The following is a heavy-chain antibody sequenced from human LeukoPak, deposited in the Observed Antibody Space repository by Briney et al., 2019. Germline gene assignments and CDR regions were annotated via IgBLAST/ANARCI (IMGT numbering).Heavy chain of an antibody. J-gene: IGHJ1*01. CDR2: ISYDGSNK. D-gene: IGHD1-7*01. V-gene: IGHV3-30*03. Sequence: GGSLRLPCAASGFTFNSYGMHWVRQAPGKGLGWLAVISYDGSNKYFADSVEGRLVVSRDNSNNTLYLHMNTLRPDDTGIYYCAAYHASGTFGYFQHWGQGTLVTVSS. CDR3: AAYHASGTFGYFQH. CDR1: GFTFNSYG.